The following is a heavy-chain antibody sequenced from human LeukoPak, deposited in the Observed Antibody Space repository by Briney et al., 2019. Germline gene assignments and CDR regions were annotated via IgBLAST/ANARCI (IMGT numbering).Heavy chain of an antibody. CDR2: MNPNSGNT. CDR1: GYTFTSYD. Sequence: GASVKVSCKASGYTFTSYDINWVRQATGQGLEWMGWMNPNSGNTGYAQKFQGRVTITRNTSISTAYMELSSLRSEDTAVYYCARARLCSGGSCKRAYNWFDPWGQGTLVTVSS. V-gene: IGHV1-8*03. CDR3: ARARLCSGGSCKRAYNWFDP. J-gene: IGHJ5*02. D-gene: IGHD2-15*01.